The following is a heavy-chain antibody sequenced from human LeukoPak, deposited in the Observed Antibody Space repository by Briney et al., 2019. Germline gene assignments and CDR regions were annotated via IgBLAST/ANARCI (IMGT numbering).Heavy chain of an antibody. CDR3: ARDRSSGSPNFNYGMDV. CDR2: ISYDGSNK. CDR1: GFTFSSYG. Sequence: PGRSLRLSCAASGFTFSSYGMHWVRQAPGKGLEGVAVISYDGSNKYYADSVKGRFTISRDNSKNTLYLQMNSLRAEDTAVYYCARDRSSGSPNFNYGMDVWGQGTTVTVSS. J-gene: IGHJ6*02. V-gene: IGHV3-30*03. D-gene: IGHD1-26*01.